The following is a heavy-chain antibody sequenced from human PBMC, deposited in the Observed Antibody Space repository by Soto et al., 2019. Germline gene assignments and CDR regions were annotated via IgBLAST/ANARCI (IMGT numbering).Heavy chain of an antibody. D-gene: IGHD4-17*01. Sequence: ASVKVSCKASGGTFSSYTISWVRQAPGQGLEWMGRIIPILGIANYAQKFQGRVTITADKSTSTAYMELSGLRSEDTAVYYCALASLSDGDYEGNWGQGTLVTVSS. J-gene: IGHJ4*02. V-gene: IGHV1-69*02. CDR1: GGTFSSYT. CDR2: IIPILGIA. CDR3: ALASLSDGDYEGN.